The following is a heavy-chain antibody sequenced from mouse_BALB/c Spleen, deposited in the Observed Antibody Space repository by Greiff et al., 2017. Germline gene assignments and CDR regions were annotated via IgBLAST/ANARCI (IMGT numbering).Heavy chain of an antibody. CDR3: ARSFGKAWFAY. D-gene: IGHD2-1*01. Sequence: EVKVEESGPGLVKPSQSLSLTCTVTGYSITSDYAWNWIRQFPGNKLEWMGYISYSGSTSYNPSLKSRISITRDTSKNQFFLQLNSVTTEDTATYYCARSFGKAWFAYWGQGTLVTVSA. V-gene: IGHV3-2*02. CDR1: GYSITSDYA. CDR2: ISYSGST. J-gene: IGHJ3*01.